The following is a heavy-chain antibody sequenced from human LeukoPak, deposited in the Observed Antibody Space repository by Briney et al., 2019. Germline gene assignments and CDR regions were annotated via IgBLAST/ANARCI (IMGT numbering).Heavy chain of an antibody. Sequence: PSETLSLTCTVSGCSISSYYWRWIRQPPGKGLEWVGHIYYSGSTKYNPSLMSGVTISVDTSKNQFTLKLSAVTAADYAVYYYARVFSHYDSSGYLDYGGQGTLVTVSA. D-gene: IGHD3-22*01. CDR1: GCSISSYY. J-gene: IGHJ4*02. V-gene: IGHV4-59*01. CDR2: IYYSGST. CDR3: ARVFSHYDSSGYLDY.